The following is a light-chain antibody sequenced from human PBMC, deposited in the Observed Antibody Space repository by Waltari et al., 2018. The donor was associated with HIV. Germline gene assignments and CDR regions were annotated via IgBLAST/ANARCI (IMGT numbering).Light chain of an antibody. V-gene: IGLV2-11*01. CDR1: STYVDTF. Sequence: QSALTQPHSVSGSPGQSLTISCTGTSTYVDTFVSWYQQHPGKAPKVVFVDVNKRPSAVPVLISSSKSGHAASLTNSGLQAEDEADYFCRSHAGNFIFVLGTGTKVTVL. CDR3: RSHAGNFIFV. CDR2: DVN. J-gene: IGLJ1*01.